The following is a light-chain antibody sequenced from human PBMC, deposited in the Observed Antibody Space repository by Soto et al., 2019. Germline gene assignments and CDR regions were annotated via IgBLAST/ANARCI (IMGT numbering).Light chain of an antibody. CDR2: DVT. J-gene: IGLJ1*01. Sequence: QSALTQPRSVSGSPAQSVTISCTGTSSDVGRYDYVSWYQQYPGEAPKLIIYDVTERPSGVPDRFSGSKSGNTASLTISGLRAEDEAAYSCCSFAGSYSYVFGSGTKVTVL. CDR1: SSDVGRYDY. V-gene: IGLV2-11*01. CDR3: CSFAGSYSYV.